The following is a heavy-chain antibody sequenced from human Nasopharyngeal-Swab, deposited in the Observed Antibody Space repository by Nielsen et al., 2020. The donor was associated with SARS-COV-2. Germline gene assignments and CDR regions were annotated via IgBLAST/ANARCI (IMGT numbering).Heavy chain of an antibody. CDR2: IYHSGST. V-gene: IGHV4-30-2*01. CDR1: GGSISGYS. Sequence: SETPSLTCTVSGGSISGYSWSWIRQPPGKGLEWIGYIYHSGSTYYNPSLKSRVTISVDRSKNQFSLKLSSVTAADTAVYYCAREKYYYDSSGYYRWFDPWGQGTLVTVSS. J-gene: IGHJ5*02. CDR3: AREKYYYDSSGYYRWFDP. D-gene: IGHD3-22*01.